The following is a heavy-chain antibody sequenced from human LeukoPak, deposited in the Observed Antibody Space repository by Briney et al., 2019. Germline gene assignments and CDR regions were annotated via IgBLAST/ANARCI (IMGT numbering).Heavy chain of an antibody. CDR3: AKTADGNFDY. CDR2: ISYDGSNK. J-gene: IGHJ4*02. Sequence: PGGSLRLSCAASGFTFSSYAMHWVRQAPGKGLEWVAVISYDGSNKYYADSVKGRFTISRDNSKNTLYLQMNSLRAEDTAVYYCAKTADGNFDYRGQGTLVTVSS. V-gene: IGHV3-30-3*01. CDR1: GFTFSSYA.